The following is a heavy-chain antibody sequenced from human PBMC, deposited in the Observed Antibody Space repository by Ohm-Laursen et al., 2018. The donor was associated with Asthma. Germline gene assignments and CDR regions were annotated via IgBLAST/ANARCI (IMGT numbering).Heavy chain of an antibody. V-gene: IGHV4-4*03. J-gene: IGHJ4*02. CDR1: GGSISSSNW. CDR2: IYHSGST. Sequence: PGTLSLTCAVSGGSISSSNWWSWVRQPPGKGLEWIGEIYHSGSTNYNPSLKSRVTISVDKSKNQFSLKLSSVTAADTAVYYCATIPTDYDILTGYQFPYYWGQGTLVTVSS. D-gene: IGHD3-9*01. CDR3: ATIPTDYDILTGYQFPYY.